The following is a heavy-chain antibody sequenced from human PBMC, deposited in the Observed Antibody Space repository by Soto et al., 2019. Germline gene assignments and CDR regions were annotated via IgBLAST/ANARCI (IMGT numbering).Heavy chain of an antibody. CDR1: GYTFTSYW. CDR2: INPGNSET. J-gene: IGHJ5*02. CDR3: SRQNVPGSHWSAP. Sequence: GESLKISCQGSGYTFTSYWIGWVRQMPGKGLEWMAVINPGNSETRYNPSFQGQVTISVDKSITTAYLQWSSLSVSDTAMYYCSRQNVPGSHWSAPWGEGTLVTVSS. V-gene: IGHV5-51*01.